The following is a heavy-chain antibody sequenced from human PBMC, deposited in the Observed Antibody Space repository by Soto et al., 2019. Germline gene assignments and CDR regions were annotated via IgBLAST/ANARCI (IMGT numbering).Heavy chain of an antibody. CDR2: ISYDGSNK. V-gene: IGHV3-30-3*01. J-gene: IGHJ6*02. CDR3: ARTRDILTGYSLEEYYYGMDG. Sequence: GGSLRLSCSASGFTFSSYAMHWVRQAPGKGLEWVAVISYDGSNKYYADSVKGRFTISRDNSKNTLYLQMNSLRAEDTAVYYCARTRDILTGYSLEEYYYGMDGCGQGTTVTVP. CDR1: GFTFSSYA. D-gene: IGHD3-9*01.